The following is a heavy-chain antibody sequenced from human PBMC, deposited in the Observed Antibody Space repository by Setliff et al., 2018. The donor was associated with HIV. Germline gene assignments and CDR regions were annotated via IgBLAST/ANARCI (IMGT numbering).Heavy chain of an antibody. CDR1: GGSISSNNYY. V-gene: IGHV4-39*02. D-gene: IGHD2-2*02. CDR2: IYYSGST. J-gene: IGHJ4*02. CDR3: ARDRRPAGINYGYGYLDD. Sequence: SETLSLTCTVSGGSISSNNYYWGWIRQPPGKGLEWIASIYYSGSTYYNPSLKSRITISVDTSKNQFSLRLSSVTAADTAVYYCARDRRPAGINYGYGYLDDWGQGTLVTVSS.